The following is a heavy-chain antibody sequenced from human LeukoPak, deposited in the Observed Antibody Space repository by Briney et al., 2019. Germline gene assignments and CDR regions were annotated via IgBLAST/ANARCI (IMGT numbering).Heavy chain of an antibody. V-gene: IGHV3-30*02. CDR1: SLTAGSTT. Sequence: RLSLSPASLTAGSTTVDGFRKPPGKGLGGLGFILIEGSNKYYADSVKGRFTISRDNSKNTLYLQMNSLRAEDTAVYYCAKDGFHYYDSSGYDALDIWGQGTMVTVSS. D-gene: IGHD3-22*01. CDR2: ILIEGSNK. CDR3: AKDGFHYYDSSGYDALDI. J-gene: IGHJ3*02.